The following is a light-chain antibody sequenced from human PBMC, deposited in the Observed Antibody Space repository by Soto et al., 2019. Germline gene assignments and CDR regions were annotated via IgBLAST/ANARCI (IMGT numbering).Light chain of an antibody. Sequence: EIVLTQSPATLSVSPGESATLSCRASQTVDRNIAWYQQKPGXAPRLLIYVASTRATDVPARFSGSGXXTEFTLTISTLQSEDSAVYYCQQFSNWPPWTFGQGTKV. CDR3: QQFSNWPPWT. CDR1: QTVDRN. J-gene: IGKJ1*01. CDR2: VAS. V-gene: IGKV3-15*01.